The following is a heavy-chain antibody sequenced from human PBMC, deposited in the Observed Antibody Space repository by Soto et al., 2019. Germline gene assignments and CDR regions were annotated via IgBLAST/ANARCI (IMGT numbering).Heavy chain of an antibody. D-gene: IGHD6-19*01. V-gene: IGHV1-69*02. CDR1: GGTFSSYT. J-gene: IGHJ6*02. CDR3: AADMGAVAGSVGPFYYYGMDV. CDR2: IIPILGIA. Sequence: SVKVSCKASGGTFSSYTISWVRQAPGQGLEWMGRIIPILGIANYAQKFQGRVTITADKSTSTAYMELSSLRSEDTAVYYCAADMGAVAGSVGPFYYYGMDVWGQRTTVTVSS.